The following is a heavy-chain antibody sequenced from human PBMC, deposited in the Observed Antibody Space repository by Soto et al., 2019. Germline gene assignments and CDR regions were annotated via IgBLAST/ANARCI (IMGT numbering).Heavy chain of an antibody. D-gene: IGHD6-6*01. V-gene: IGHV1-2*02. J-gene: IGHJ5*02. CDR3: ARDPTRIAARPGNWFDP. CDR1: GYTFTGYY. Sequence: QVQLVQSGAEVKKPGASVKVSCKASGYTFTGYYMHWVRQAPGQGLEWMGWINPNSGGTNYAQKLHARVTMTRDTSISTAYMELSRLRSYDTAVYYCARDPTRIAARPGNWFDPWGQGTLVTVSS. CDR2: INPNSGGT.